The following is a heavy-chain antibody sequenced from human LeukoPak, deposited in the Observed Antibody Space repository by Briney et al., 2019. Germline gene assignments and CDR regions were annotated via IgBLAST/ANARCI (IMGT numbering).Heavy chain of an antibody. CDR1: GFTFSSYA. D-gene: IGHD1-14*01. V-gene: IGHV3-23*01. Sequence: GGSLRLSCAVSGFTFSSYAMTWVRQAPGKGLEWVSAITGSGGTTHYVDSVKGRFTISRDNSKNTLYLQMNSLRADDTAVYYCAKGGSFSEGNIDYWGQGILVTVSS. J-gene: IGHJ4*02. CDR3: AKGGSFSEGNIDY. CDR2: ITGSGGTT.